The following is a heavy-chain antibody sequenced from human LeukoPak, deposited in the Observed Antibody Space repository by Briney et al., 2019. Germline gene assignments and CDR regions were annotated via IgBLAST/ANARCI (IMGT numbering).Heavy chain of an antibody. CDR1: GGSISSHY. D-gene: IGHD3-16*01. V-gene: IGHV4-59*11. Sequence: SETLSLTCTVSGGSISSHYWSWIRQPPGKGLEWIGYIYYSGSTNYNPSLKSRVTISVDTSKNQFSLKLSSVTAADTAVYYCARAWGDRALSFYYYYMDVWGKGTTVTVSS. CDR2: IYYSGST. CDR3: ARAWGDRALSFYYYYMDV. J-gene: IGHJ6*03.